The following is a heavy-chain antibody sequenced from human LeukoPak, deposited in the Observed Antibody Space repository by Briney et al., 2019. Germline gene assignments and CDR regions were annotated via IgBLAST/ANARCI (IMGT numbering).Heavy chain of an antibody. CDR2: IYYSGST. J-gene: IGHJ5*02. V-gene: IGHV4-30-4*08. D-gene: IGHD1-1*01. CDR3: ARVSNWNEVDWFAP. Sequence: SETLSLTCTVSGGSISSGDYYWSWIRQPPGKCLEWIGYIYYSGSTYYNPSIKSRVTISVDTSKNQFSLKLSSVAAADTAVYYCARVSNWNEVDWFAPWGQGTLVTVSS. CDR1: GGSISSGDYY.